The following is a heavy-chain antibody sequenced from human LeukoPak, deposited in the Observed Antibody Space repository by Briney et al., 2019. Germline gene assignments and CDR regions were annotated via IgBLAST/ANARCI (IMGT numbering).Heavy chain of an antibody. CDR2: IYYSGST. V-gene: IGHV4-39*01. CDR1: GGSISSSSYY. Sequence: SETLSLTCTVSGGSISSSSYYWGWIRQPPGKGLEWIGSIYYSGSTYYNPSLKSRVTISVDTSKNQFSLKLSSVTAADTAVYYCASNINWNYPDLFDYWGQGTLVTVSS. D-gene: IGHD1-7*01. J-gene: IGHJ4*02. CDR3: ASNINWNYPDLFDY.